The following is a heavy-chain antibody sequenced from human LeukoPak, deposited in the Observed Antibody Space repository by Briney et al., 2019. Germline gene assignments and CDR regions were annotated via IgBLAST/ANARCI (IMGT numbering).Heavy chain of an antibody. CDR2: IDPNSGAT. J-gene: IGHJ5*02. CDR1: GYTFTAYY. D-gene: IGHD1-20*01. CDR3: ARGRASLTAWFVP. V-gene: IGHV1-2*02. Sequence: ASVKVSCKASGYTFTAYYMHWVRQAPGQGLAGMGWIDPNSGATDSAQKFQGRVTVTRDTSINTVYMELSRLTSDDTAVYYCARGRASLTAWFVPWGQGTLVTVSS.